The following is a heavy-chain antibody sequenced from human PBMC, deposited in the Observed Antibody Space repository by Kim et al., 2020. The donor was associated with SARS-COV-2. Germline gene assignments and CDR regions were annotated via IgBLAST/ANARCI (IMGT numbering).Heavy chain of an antibody. CDR1: GGSISSGDYY. CDR3: ARVWLYGSSTSCEYSSGCFDP. Sequence: SETLSLTCTVSGGSISSGDYYWSWIRQPPGKGLEWIGYIYYSGSTYYNPSLKSRVTISVDTSKNQFSLKLSSVTAADTAVYYCARVWLYGSSTSCEYSSGCFDPWGQGTLVTVSS. V-gene: IGHV4-30-4*01. D-gene: IGHD2-2*01. J-gene: IGHJ5*02. CDR2: IYYSGST.